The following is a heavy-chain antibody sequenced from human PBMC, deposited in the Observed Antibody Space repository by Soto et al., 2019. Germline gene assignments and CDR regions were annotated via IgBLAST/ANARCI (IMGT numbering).Heavy chain of an antibody. Sequence: SLRLSCAASGFTFSNYAMAWIRQAPGKGLEWVAVVSHNGRNTHYADSVKGRFTISRDNAKNSLYLQMNSLRAEDTAVYYCARVTYYYGSGSYQFPDYWGQGTLVTVSS. CDR3: ARVTYYYGSGSYQFPDY. CDR2: VSHNGRNT. J-gene: IGHJ4*02. V-gene: IGHV3-30*03. D-gene: IGHD3-10*01. CDR1: GFTFSNYA.